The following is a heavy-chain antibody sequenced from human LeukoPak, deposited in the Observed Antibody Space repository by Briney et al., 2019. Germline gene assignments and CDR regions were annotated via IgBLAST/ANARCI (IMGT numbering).Heavy chain of an antibody. J-gene: IGHJ5*02. CDR1: GGSISGYY. Sequence: SETLSLTCTVSGGSISGYYWSWIRQPAGKGLECIGRIHTSGSTNYKPSLKSRVTMSVDTSKNQFFLKLTSVTAADTAVYYCAREKGNNWFDPWGQGTLVTVSS. CDR3: AREKGNNWFDP. D-gene: IGHD6-13*01. V-gene: IGHV4-4*07. CDR2: IHTSGST.